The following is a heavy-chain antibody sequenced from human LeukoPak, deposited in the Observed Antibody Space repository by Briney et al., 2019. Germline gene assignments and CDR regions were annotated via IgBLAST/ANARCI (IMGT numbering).Heavy chain of an antibody. CDR1: GGSISSYY. Sequence: PSETLSPTCTVSGGSISSYYWSWIRQPPGKGLEWIGYIYTSGSTNYNPSLKSRVTISVDTSKNQFSLKLSSVTAADTAVYYCARHDYDSSGYDTQDWFDPWGQGTLVTVSS. D-gene: IGHD3-22*01. CDR2: IYTSGST. CDR3: ARHDYDSSGYDTQDWFDP. J-gene: IGHJ5*02. V-gene: IGHV4-4*09.